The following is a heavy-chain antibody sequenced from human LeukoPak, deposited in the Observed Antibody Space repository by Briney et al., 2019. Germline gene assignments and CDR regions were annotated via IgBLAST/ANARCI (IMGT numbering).Heavy chain of an antibody. CDR3: AKVGLRFGLSFDY. D-gene: IGHD3-16*01. J-gene: IGHJ4*02. Sequence: GGSLRLSCAASGFTFSSYGMSWVRQAPGKGLEWVSAISGSGGSTYYADSVKGRFTISRDNSKNTLYLQMYSLRAEDTAVYYCAKVGLRFGLSFDYWGQGTLVTVSS. V-gene: IGHV3-23*01. CDR1: GFTFSSYG. CDR2: ISGSGGST.